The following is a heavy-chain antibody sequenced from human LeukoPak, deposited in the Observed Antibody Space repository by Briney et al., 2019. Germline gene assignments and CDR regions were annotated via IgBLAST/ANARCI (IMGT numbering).Heavy chain of an antibody. CDR3: ARDLSYQIAARPFDY. D-gene: IGHD6-6*01. Sequence: SETLSLTCAVYGGSFSGYYWSWIRQPPGKGLEWIGEINHSGSTNYNPSLKSRVTISVDTSKNQFSLKLSSVTAADTAVYYCARDLSYQIAARPFDYWGQGTLVTVSS. J-gene: IGHJ4*02. V-gene: IGHV4-34*01. CDR2: INHSGST. CDR1: GGSFSGYY.